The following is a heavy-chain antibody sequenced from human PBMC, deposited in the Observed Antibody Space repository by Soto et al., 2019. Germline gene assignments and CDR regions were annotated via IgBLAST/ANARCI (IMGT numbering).Heavy chain of an antibody. CDR2: IYPGDSDT. CDR1: GYSFTSYW. CDR3: ASHSPFHCSSTSCPATRNYYYGMDV. J-gene: IGHJ6*02. V-gene: IGHV5-51*01. Sequence: GESLKISCKGSGYSFTSYWIGWVRQMPGKGLEWMGIIYPGDSDTRYSPSFQGQVTISADKSISTAHLQWSSLKASDTAMYYCASHSPFHCSSTSCPATRNYYYGMDVWGQGTTVTVSS. D-gene: IGHD2-2*01.